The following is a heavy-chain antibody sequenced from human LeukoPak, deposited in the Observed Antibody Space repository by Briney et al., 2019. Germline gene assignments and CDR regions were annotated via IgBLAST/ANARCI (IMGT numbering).Heavy chain of an antibody. J-gene: IGHJ4*02. CDR2: ISSSGSTI. CDR3: ARDGYGSPFDY. V-gene: IGHV3-48*03. D-gene: IGHD6-19*01. CDR1: GFTFSSYE. Sequence: GGSLRLSCAASGFTFSSYEMNWVRQAPGKGLEWVSYISSSGSTIYYADSVKGRFTISRDNAKNSLYLQMNSLRAEDTAVYYCARDGYGSPFDYWGQGTLVTVSS.